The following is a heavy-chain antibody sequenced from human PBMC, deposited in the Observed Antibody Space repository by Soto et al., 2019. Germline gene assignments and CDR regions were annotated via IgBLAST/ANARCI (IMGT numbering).Heavy chain of an antibody. CDR3: ARGVWFGELSRHYYHYYMDV. CDR1: GGSISSYY. Sequence: SETLSLTCTVSGGSISSYYWSWIRQPPGKGLEWIGYIYYSGSTNYNPSLKSRVTISVDTSKNQFFLKLSSVTAADTAVYYCARGVWFGELSRHYYHYYMDVWGKGTTVPVSS. V-gene: IGHV4-59*01. J-gene: IGHJ6*03. CDR2: IYYSGST. D-gene: IGHD3-10*01.